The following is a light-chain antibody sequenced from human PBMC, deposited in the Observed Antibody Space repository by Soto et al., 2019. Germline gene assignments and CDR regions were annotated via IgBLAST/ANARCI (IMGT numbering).Light chain of an antibody. CDR1: QDINNY. V-gene: IGKV1-33*01. Sequence: DIQMTQSPSSLSASVGDRVTITCQASQDINNYLNWYQQKPGKAPKLLIYDASNLETGVPSRFGGSGSGTDLTFTISRLQAEDVATYYCQQYDNLPFTFGPGTKVDIK. CDR2: DAS. CDR3: QQYDNLPFT. J-gene: IGKJ3*01.